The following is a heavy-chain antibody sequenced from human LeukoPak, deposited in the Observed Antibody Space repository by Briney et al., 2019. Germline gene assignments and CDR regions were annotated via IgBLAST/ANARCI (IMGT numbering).Heavy chain of an antibody. CDR2: IIPILGIA. D-gene: IGHD5-24*01. CDR1: DGTFSSYA. V-gene: IGHV1-69*10. Sequence: ASVKVSCKASDGTFSSYAISWVRQAPGQGLEWMGRIIPILGIANYAQKFQGRVTITADKSTSTAYMELSSLRSEDTAVYYCARDLRSRDGYNYLFDYWGQGTLVTVSS. J-gene: IGHJ4*02. CDR3: ARDLRSRDGYNYLFDY.